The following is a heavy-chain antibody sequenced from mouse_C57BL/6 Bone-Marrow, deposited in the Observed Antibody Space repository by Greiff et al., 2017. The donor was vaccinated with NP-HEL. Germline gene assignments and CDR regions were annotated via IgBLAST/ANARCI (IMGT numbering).Heavy chain of an antibody. Sequence: VQLQQSGPELVKPGASVKISCKASGYSFTGYYMNWVKQSPEKSLEWIGEINPSTGGTTYNQKFKAKATLTVDKSSSTAYMQLKSLTSEDSAVYYCARSYYGSSRYWYFDVWGTGTTVTVSS. J-gene: IGHJ1*03. CDR2: INPSTGGT. V-gene: IGHV1-42*01. D-gene: IGHD1-1*01. CDR3: ARSYYGSSRYWYFDV. CDR1: GYSFTGYY.